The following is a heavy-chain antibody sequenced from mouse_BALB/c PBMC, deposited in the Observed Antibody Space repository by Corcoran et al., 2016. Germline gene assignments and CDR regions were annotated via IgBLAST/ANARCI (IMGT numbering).Heavy chain of an antibody. D-gene: IGHD2-10*01. CDR1: GFNIKDTY. CDR2: IDPANGNT. J-gene: IGHJ2*01. CDR3: ARSAYQDY. Sequence: EVQLQQSGAELVKPGASVKLSCTASGFNIKDTYMHWVKQRPEQCLEWIGRIDPANGNTKYDPKFQGKATKTADTSSNTAYLQLSSLTSEDTAVYYCARSAYQDYWGQGTTLTVSS. V-gene: IGHV14-3*02.